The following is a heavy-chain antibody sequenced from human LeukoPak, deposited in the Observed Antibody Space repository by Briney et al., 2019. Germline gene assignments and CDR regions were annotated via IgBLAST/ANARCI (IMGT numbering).Heavy chain of an antibody. D-gene: IGHD4-23*01. CDR1: GFTFISYA. V-gene: IGHV3-23*01. CDR3: AKRPGDYGGKYFDY. CDR2: ISGSGGST. J-gene: IGHJ4*02. Sequence: GGSLRLSCAASGFTFISYAMSWVRQAPGKGLEWVSAISGSGGSTYYADSVKGRFTISRDNSKNTLYLQMNSLRAEDTAVYYCAKRPGDYGGKYFDYWGQGTLVTVSS.